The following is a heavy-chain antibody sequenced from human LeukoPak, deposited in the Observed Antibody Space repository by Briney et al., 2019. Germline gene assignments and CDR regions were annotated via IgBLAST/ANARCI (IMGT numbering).Heavy chain of an antibody. CDR3: AKGGQWLVRYYFDY. CDR1: GFTFSSFA. J-gene: IGHJ4*02. V-gene: IGHV3-23*01. D-gene: IGHD6-19*01. Sequence: PGGSLRLSCAASGFTFSSFAMSWVRQAPGKGLEWVSAISGSGGSTFYADSVKGRFTISRDNSKNTLYLQMISLRAEDTAVYYCAKGGQWLVRYYFDYWGQGTLVTVSS. CDR2: ISGSGGST.